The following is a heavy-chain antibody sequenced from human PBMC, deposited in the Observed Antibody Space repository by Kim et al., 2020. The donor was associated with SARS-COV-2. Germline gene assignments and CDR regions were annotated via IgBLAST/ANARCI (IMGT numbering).Heavy chain of an antibody. J-gene: IGHJ3*02. V-gene: IGHV1-2*02. CDR3: ARVRTENDAFDI. CDR2: INPNSGGT. CDR1: GYTFTGYY. D-gene: IGHD4-17*01. Sequence: ASVKVSCKASGYTFTGYYMHWVRQAPGQGLEWMGWINPNSGGTNYAQKFQGRVTMTRDTSISTAYMELSRLRSDDTAVYYCARVRTENDAFDIWGQGTMVTVSS.